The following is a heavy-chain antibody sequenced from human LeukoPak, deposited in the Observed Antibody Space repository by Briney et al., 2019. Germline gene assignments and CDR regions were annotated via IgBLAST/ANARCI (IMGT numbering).Heavy chain of an antibody. CDR3: ARVYSSSIQYYYYYYMDV. CDR2: IRYDGSNK. D-gene: IGHD6-13*01. Sequence: PGGSLRLSCAASGFTFSSYGMHWVRQAPGKGLEWVAFIRYDGSNKYYADSVKGRFTISRDNSKNTLYLQMNSLRAEDTAVYYCARVYSSSIQYYYYYYMDVWGKGTTVTLSS. V-gene: IGHV3-30*02. CDR1: GFTFSSYG. J-gene: IGHJ6*03.